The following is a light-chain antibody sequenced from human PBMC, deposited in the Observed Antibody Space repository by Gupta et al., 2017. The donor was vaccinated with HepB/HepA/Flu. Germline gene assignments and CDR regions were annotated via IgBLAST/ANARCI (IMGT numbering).Light chain of an antibody. CDR1: QSLVYRGGVSY. J-gene: IGKJ1*01. CDR2: QVS. V-gene: IGKV2-30*01. CDR3: MQVTHRPLT. Sequence: DVVMTQSPLSLPVTLGQPASISCRSNQSLVYRGGVSYLNWFQQRPGQSPRRLIYQVSYRDSGVPDRFSGRGSGTDFTLKISGVEAEDVGMYYGMQVTHRPLTFGPGTRVEIK.